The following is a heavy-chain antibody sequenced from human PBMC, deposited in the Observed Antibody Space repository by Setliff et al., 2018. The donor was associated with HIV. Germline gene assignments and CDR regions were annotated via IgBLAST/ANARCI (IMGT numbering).Heavy chain of an antibody. CDR2: ITSTGSTI. CDR1: GFTFSSYT. J-gene: IGHJ4*02. Sequence: GGSLRLSCAASGFTFSSYTMNWVRQAPGKGLEWISYITSTGSTIFYADSEKGRFTISRDNSKNTLYLQMNSLRAADTAVYYCAKDAFPVSNTWYGGIDCWGQGTLVTVSS. V-gene: IGHV3-48*01. D-gene: IGHD6-13*01. CDR3: AKDAFPVSNTWYGGIDC.